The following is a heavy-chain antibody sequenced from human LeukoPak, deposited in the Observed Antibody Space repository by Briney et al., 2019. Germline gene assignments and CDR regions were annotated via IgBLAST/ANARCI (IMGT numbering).Heavy chain of an antibody. D-gene: IGHD2-21*01. CDR2: MNPNSGNT. CDR1: GYTFTSYG. V-gene: IGHV1-8*02. Sequence: ASVKVSCKASGYTFTSYGINWVRQAPGRGLEWMGWMNPNSGNTGYAQKFQGRVTMTRNTSISTAYMELSGLRSEDTAVYYCARDVAHFDYWGQGTLVTVSS. J-gene: IGHJ4*02. CDR3: ARDVAHFDY.